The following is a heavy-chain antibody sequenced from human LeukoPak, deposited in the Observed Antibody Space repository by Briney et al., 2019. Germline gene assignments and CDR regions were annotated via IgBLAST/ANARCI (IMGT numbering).Heavy chain of an antibody. CDR2: INQDGSEK. J-gene: IGHJ4*02. CDR3: ASFTGYYYYFDY. V-gene: IGHV3-7*01. Sequence: GGSLRLSCAASGFTFSTYWMSWVRQAPGKGLEWVANINQDGSEKYYVDSVKSLFTISRDNAKNSLYLRMNSLRAEDTAVYYCASFTGYYYYFDYWGQGILVTVSS. D-gene: IGHD3-9*01. CDR1: GFTFSTYW.